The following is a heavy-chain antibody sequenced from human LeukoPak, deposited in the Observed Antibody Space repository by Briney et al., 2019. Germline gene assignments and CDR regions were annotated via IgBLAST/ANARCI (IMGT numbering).Heavy chain of an antibody. CDR2: ISSSGHMI. J-gene: IGHJ4*02. CDR1: GFIFSNHE. CDR3: ARIGTHVGQTDY. V-gene: IGHV3-48*03. D-gene: IGHD1-26*01. Sequence: PGGSLRLSCAASGFIFSNHEMYWVRQAPGKGLEXLSYISSSGHMIYYADSVKGRFTVSRDNAKNSLYLQMNPLRDEDTAVYYCARIGTHVGQTDYWGQGTLVIVSS.